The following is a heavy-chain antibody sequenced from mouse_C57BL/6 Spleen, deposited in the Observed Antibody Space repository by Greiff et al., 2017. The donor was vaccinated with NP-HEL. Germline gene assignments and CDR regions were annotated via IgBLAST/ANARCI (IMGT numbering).Heavy chain of an antibody. V-gene: IGHV3-6*01. J-gene: IGHJ1*03. CDR3: ARAPYDGYLYFDV. CDR1: GYSITRGYS. D-gene: IGHD2-3*01. CDR2: ISHSGSH. Sequence: EVQVVESGPGLVKPSQSLSLTCSVTGYSITRGYSWNWLRQFPGNKLEWMSYISHSGSHNYHPSVKNRISITRDTSKNQFFLKLNSVTTDDTATYYCARAPYDGYLYFDVWGTGTTVTVSS.